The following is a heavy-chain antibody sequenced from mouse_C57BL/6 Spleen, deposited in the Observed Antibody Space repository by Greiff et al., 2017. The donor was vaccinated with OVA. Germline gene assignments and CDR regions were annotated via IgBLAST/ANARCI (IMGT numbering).Heavy chain of an antibody. V-gene: IGHV5-4*01. CDR1: GFTFSSYA. CDR3: AREGYYGSKSFAY. Sequence: EVNLVESGGGLVKPGGSLKLSCAASGFTFSSYAMSWVRQTPEKRLEWVATISDGGSYTYYPDNVKGRFTISRDNAKNNLYLQMSHLKSEDTAMYYCAREGYYGSKSFAYWGQGTLVTVSA. D-gene: IGHD1-1*01. J-gene: IGHJ3*01. CDR2: ISDGGSYT.